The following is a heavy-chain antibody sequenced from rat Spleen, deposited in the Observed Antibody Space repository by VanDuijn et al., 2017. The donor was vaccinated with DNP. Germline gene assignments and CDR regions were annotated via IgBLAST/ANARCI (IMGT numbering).Heavy chain of an antibody. CDR1: GFTFSIYD. CDR2: ISYDGGRT. V-gene: IGHV5-22*01. CDR3: ASWGIRAYYFDS. D-gene: IGHD4-3*01. J-gene: IGHJ2*01. Sequence: EVQLVESGGGLVQPGRSLKLSCAASGFTFSIYDMAWVRQAPTKGLEWVAYISYDGGRTYYGDSGRGRFTISRDNTKSTLYLQMNSLRFEDTATYFCASWGIRAYYFDSWGQGVMVTVSS.